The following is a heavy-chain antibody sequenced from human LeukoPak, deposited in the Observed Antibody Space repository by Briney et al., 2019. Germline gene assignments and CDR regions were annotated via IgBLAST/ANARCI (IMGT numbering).Heavy chain of an antibody. J-gene: IGHJ3*02. CDR1: GGSISSSSYY. Sequence: SETLSLTCTVSGGSISSSSYYWGWIGQPPGKGLEWIGSIYYSGSTYYNPSLKSRVTISVDTSKSQFSLKLSSVTAADTAVYYCASDYDSSDYAFDIWGQGTMVTVSS. D-gene: IGHD3-22*01. V-gene: IGHV4-39*01. CDR2: IYYSGST. CDR3: ASDYDSSDYAFDI.